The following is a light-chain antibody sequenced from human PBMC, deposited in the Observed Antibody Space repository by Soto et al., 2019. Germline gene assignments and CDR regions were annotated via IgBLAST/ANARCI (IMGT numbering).Light chain of an antibody. CDR3: NSSAGTSYV. CDR2: DVS. V-gene: IGLV2-14*03. J-gene: IGLJ1*01. Sequence: RTQPASVSGTPGQSITISCTGTSSDVGAYNYVSWYQQYPGKAPKLIIYDVSNRPSGISCRFSGSKSGNTASLTISELQADDEADYSCNSSAGTSYVFGTGTKVTVL. CDR1: SSDVGAYNY.